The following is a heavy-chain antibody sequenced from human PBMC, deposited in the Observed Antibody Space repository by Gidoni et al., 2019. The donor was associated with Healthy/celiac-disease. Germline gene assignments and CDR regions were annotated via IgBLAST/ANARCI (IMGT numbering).Heavy chain of an antibody. CDR2: INQDGSEK. V-gene: IGHV3-7*03. CDR1: GFPSGTAG. Sequence: EVQLVESGGGLVQPGGSLRLSCAASGFPSGTAGMSWVRPAPGKGLEWVANINQDGSEKYYVDSVKGRFTISRDNAKNSLYVQMNSLRAEDTAVYYCARGFYDSSGLYYYFDYWGQGTLVTVSS. D-gene: IGHD3-22*01. J-gene: IGHJ4*02. CDR3: ARGFYDSSGLYYYFDY.